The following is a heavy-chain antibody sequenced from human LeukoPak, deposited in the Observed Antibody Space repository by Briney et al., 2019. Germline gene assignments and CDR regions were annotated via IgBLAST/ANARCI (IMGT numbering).Heavy chain of an antibody. CDR1: GFTFSSYE. CDR3: ARVGPPSYAMDV. Sequence: GGSLRLSCAASGFTFSSYEMNWVRQAPGKGLEWVSYIGSSASTIYYADSVKGRFTISRDNAMNPLYLHMNSLRAEDTAAYYCARVGPPSYAMDVWGQGTTVTVSS. CDR2: IGSSASTI. J-gene: IGHJ6*02. V-gene: IGHV3-48*03.